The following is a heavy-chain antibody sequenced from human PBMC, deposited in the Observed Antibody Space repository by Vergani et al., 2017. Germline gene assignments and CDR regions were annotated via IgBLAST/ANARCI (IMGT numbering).Heavy chain of an antibody. D-gene: IGHD2-2*02. V-gene: IGHV3-33*01. J-gene: IGHJ3*02. CDR3: ASSLRYTGAFDI. CDR2: IWYDGSNK. CDR1: GFTFSSYG. Sequence: QVQLVESGGGVVQPGRSLRLSCAASGFTFSSYGMHWVRQAPGKGLEWVAVIWYDGSNKYYADSVKGRFTISRDNSKNTLYLQMNSLRAEDTAVYYCASSLRYTGAFDIWGRGTMVTVSS.